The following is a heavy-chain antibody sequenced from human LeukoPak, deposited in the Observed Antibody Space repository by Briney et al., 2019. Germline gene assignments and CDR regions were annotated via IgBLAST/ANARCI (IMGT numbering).Heavy chain of an antibody. CDR3: AKSIAYYDFWSGISDY. CDR1: GFTFSSYA. CDR2: TSYDGSNK. D-gene: IGHD3-3*01. V-gene: IGHV3-30-3*02. Sequence: PGRSLRLSCAASGFTFSSYAMHWVRQAPGKGLEWVAVTSYDGSNKYYADSVKGRFTISRDNAKNSLYLQMNSLRAEDTAVYYCAKSIAYYDFWSGISDYWGQGTLVTVSS. J-gene: IGHJ4*02.